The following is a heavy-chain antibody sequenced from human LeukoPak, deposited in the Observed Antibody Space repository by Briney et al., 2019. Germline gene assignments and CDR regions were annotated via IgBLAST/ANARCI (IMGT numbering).Heavy chain of an antibody. J-gene: IGHJ4*02. CDR2: VNPQGSGT. V-gene: IGHV3-74*03. Sequence: PGGSLRLSCAASGFTFSSYWMHWVRQAPGKGLVWVSRVNPQGSGTTYTDSVKGRFTVSRDNAKDAQHLQMDNLRAEDTAVYYCARARWSSTGWFLGYWGQGTLVTVSS. CDR3: ARARWSSTGWFLGY. CDR1: GFTFSSYW. D-gene: IGHD6-19*01.